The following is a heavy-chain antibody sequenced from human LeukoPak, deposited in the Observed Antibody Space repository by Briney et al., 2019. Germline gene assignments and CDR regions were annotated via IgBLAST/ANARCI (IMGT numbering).Heavy chain of an antibody. Sequence: PSQTLSLTCTVSGGSVSSYYWSWIRQPPGEGLEWIGYIYDSGSTNYNPSLKGRVTISVDTTKNQFPLKLSSVTAADTAVYYCARGDYSSSNAFDIWGQGTMVTVSS. D-gene: IGHD6-6*01. J-gene: IGHJ3*02. V-gene: IGHV4-59*02. CDR2: IYDSGST. CDR1: GGSVSSYY. CDR3: ARGDYSSSNAFDI.